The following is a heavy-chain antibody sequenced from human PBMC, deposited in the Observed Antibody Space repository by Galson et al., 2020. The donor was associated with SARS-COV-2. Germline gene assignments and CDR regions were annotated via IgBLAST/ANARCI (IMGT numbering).Heavy chain of an antibody. CDR2: IYYSGST. Sequence: SQTLSLTCTVSGGSISSYYWSWIRQPPGKGLEWIGYIYYSGSTNYNPSLKSRVTISVDTSKNQFSLKLSSVTAADTAVYYCARVFGLGSGSYYNNWFDPWGQGTLVTVSS. V-gene: IGHV4-59*01. J-gene: IGHJ5*02. CDR3: ARVFGLGSGSYYNNWFDP. CDR1: GGSISSYY. D-gene: IGHD3-10*01.